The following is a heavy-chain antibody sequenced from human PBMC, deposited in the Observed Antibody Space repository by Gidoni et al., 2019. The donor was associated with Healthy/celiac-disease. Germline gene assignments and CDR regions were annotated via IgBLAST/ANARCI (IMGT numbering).Heavy chain of an antibody. J-gene: IGHJ6*03. CDR1: GGSISSGGYY. Sequence: QVQLQESGPGLVKPAQTLSRTCTVAGGSISSGGYYWSWIRQHPGKGLEWIGYIYYSGSTYYNPSLKSRVTISVDTSKNQFSLKLSSVTAADTAVYYCARDLGYYYYYMDVWGKGTTVTVSS. CDR2: IYYSGST. V-gene: IGHV4-31*03. D-gene: IGHD7-27*01. CDR3: ARDLGYYYYYMDV.